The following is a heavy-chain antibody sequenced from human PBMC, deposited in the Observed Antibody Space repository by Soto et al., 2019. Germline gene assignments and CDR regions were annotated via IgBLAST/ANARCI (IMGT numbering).Heavy chain of an antibody. CDR2: INPSGGST. CDR3: ARDLIGSGLDEGYWYFDL. V-gene: IGHV1-46*03. CDR1: GYTFTSYY. J-gene: IGHJ2*01. Sequence: QVQLVQSGAEVKKPGASVKVSCKASGYTFTSYYMHWVRQAPGQGLEWMGIINPSGGSTSYAQKFQGRVTMTRDTSTSTVYMELSSLRSEDTAVYYCARDLIGSGLDEGYWYFDLWGRGTLVTVSS. D-gene: IGHD6-19*01.